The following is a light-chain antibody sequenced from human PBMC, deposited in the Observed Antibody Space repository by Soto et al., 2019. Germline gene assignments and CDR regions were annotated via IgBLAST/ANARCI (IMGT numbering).Light chain of an antibody. V-gene: IGKV1-39*01. CDR1: QSISRF. J-gene: IGKJ1*01. CDR2: GAS. Sequence: DIQMTQSPSSLSASVGDRVTITCRASQSISRFLNWYQQKQGKAPKLLIYGASTLQSGVPLRFSGSGSGTDFTLTISSLQPEVFATYYCLQSYSTWTFGQGTKGEIK. CDR3: LQSYSTWT.